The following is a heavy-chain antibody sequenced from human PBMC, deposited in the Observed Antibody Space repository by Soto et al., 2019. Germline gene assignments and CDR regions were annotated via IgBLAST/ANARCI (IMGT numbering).Heavy chain of an antibody. CDR1: GGSISSYY. CDR2: IYYSGST. Sequence: SETLSLTCTVSGGSISSYYWSWIRQPPGKGLEWIGYIYYSGSTNYNPSLKSRVTISVDTSKNQFSLKLSSVTAADTAVYYCARHGGSDYGDYWGDGNWYFDLWGRGTLVTVSS. J-gene: IGHJ2*01. D-gene: IGHD4-17*01. CDR3: ARHGGSDYGDYWGDGNWYFDL. V-gene: IGHV4-59*08.